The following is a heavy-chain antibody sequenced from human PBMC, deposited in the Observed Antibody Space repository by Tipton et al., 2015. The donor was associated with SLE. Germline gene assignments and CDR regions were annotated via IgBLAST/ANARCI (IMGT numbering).Heavy chain of an antibody. D-gene: IGHD5-12*01. V-gene: IGHV3-23*01. CDR3: MAGYLGC. CDR1: GFTFSSYA. J-gene: IGHJ4*02. Sequence: SLRLSCAASGFTFSSYAMSWVRQTSGRGLEWVSAITTSGDDTYYADSVKGRFTISRDNSKNTLYLQMNSLRVEDTAVYYVMAGYLGCWGQGTLVTVSS. CDR2: ITTSGDDT.